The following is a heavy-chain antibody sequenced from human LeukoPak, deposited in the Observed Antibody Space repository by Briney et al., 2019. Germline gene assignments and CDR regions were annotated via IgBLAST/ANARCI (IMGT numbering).Heavy chain of an antibody. V-gene: IGHV1-8*01. CDR3: AIGWYQLLFGNDAFDI. J-gene: IGHJ3*02. CDR1: GYTFTSYD. D-gene: IGHD2-2*01. CDR2: MNPNSGNT. Sequence: GASXXVSCKASGYTFTSYDINWVRQATGQGLEWMGWMNPNSGNTGYAQKVQGRVTMTRNTSISTAYMELSSLRYEDTAVYYCAIGWYQLLFGNDAFDIWGQGTMVTVSS.